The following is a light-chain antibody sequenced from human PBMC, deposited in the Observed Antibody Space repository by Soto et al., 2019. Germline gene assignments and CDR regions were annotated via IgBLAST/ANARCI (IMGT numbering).Light chain of an antibody. J-gene: IGLJ6*01. Sequence: QSALTQPASVSGSPGQSITISCTGTSSDVGAYNFVSWYQQHPGKVPKLMIFDVSRRPSGVSDRVSGAKSGNTASLTISGLQAEDDGDYYCSSYTSSSTHVFGSGTKLTVL. V-gene: IGLV2-14*03. CDR2: DVS. CDR1: SSDVGAYNF. CDR3: SSYTSSSTHV.